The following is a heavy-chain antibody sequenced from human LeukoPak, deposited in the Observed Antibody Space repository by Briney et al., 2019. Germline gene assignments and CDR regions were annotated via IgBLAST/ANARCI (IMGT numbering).Heavy chain of an antibody. CDR1: GLTFSTYA. V-gene: IGHV3-23*01. CDR3: AKKIHDGDYDYYYGMDV. J-gene: IGHJ6*02. CDR2: IWGSGGST. D-gene: IGHD4-17*01. Sequence: GGSLRLSWAASGLTFSTYAMTWVRQAPGRGLECGSGIWGSGGSTYYADSVKGRFTISRDISKNTLYLQMNSLRADDTALYYCAKKIHDGDYDYYYGMDVWGQGTTVTVSS.